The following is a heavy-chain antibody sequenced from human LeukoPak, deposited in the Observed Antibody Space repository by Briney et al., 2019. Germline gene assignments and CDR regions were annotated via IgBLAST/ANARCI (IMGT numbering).Heavy chain of an antibody. CDR3: AKQSYARSLGE. D-gene: IGHD2-8*01. CDR1: GFPFSDFS. V-gene: IGHV3-23*01. J-gene: IGHJ4*02. CDR2: TNSGGTST. Sequence: GGSLRLSCATSGFPFSDFSLSWVRQPPGKGLEWISTTNSGGTSTYYAESVKGRFTISRDNSKNTLYLQMSSLRVEDTAVYYCAKQSYARSLGEGGPGTLVSVSS.